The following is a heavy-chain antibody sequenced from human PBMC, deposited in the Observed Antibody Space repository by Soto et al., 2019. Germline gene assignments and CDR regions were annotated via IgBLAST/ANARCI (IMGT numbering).Heavy chain of an antibody. V-gene: IGHV4-34*01. CDR3: ARIYSYLHY. CDR1: GGSFSGYY. J-gene: IGHJ4*02. CDR2: INHSGST. D-gene: IGHD4-4*01. Sequence: SETLSLTCAVYGGSFSGYYWSWIRQPPGKGLEWIGEINHSGSTNYNPSLKSRVTISVDTSKNQFSLKLSSVTAADTAVYYCARIYSYLHYWGQGTLVTVSS.